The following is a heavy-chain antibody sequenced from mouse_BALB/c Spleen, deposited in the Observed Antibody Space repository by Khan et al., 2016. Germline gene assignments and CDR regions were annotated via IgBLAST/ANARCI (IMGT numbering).Heavy chain of an antibody. J-gene: IGHJ4*01. Sequence: EVELVESGGGLVQPGGSRKLSCVASGFTFSSFGMHWVRQAPEKGLAWVAYISSGSKTIYYADTVKGRFTISRDNPKNTLFLKMTSLRSEYTAIYYCAIAENYRYDGAMDYWGQGTSVTVSS. V-gene: IGHV5-17*02. CDR3: AIAENYRYDGAMDY. D-gene: IGHD2-14*01. CDR2: ISSGSKTI. CDR1: GFTFSSFG.